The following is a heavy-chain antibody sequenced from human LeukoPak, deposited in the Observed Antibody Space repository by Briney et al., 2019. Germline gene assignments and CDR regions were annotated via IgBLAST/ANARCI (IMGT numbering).Heavy chain of an antibody. CDR3: ARSPRRDDLLCD. V-gene: IGHV3-74*01. Sequence: PGGSLRLSCAASGFTFSSYWMHWVRQAPGKGLVWVSHINGDGTSTSHADSVKGRFTISRDNSKNTLYLQMNSLRAEDTAVYYCARSPRRDDLLCDWGQGTLVTVSS. CDR1: GFTFSSYW. D-gene: IGHD2-15*01. CDR2: INGDGTST. J-gene: IGHJ4*02.